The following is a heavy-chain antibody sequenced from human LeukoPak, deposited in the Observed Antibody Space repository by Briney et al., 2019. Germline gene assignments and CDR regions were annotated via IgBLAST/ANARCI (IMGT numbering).Heavy chain of an antibody. CDR1: GFTFSNYE. CDR3: AKELYCSSTSCYGGAFDI. Sequence: GGSLRLSCAASGFTFSNYEMNWVRQAPGKGLEWVSYISRSGSIYYADSVKGRFTISRDNSKNTLYLQMNSLRAEDTAVYYCAKELYCSSTSCYGGAFDIWGQGTMVTVSS. V-gene: IGHV3-48*03. CDR2: ISRSGSI. D-gene: IGHD2-2*01. J-gene: IGHJ3*02.